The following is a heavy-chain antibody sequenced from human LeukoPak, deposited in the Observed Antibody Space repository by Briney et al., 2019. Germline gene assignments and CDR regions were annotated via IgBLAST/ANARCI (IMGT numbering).Heavy chain of an antibody. J-gene: IGHJ6*04. Sequence: PGGSLRLSCAASVFTFSTYGMYWVRQAPGKGLEWVALIWYDGSNKYYGDSVKGRFTISRDNSKNTLYLQMNSLRAEDTAVYYCARGYPGYSDVWGRGTTVTVSS. CDR1: VFTFSTYG. D-gene: IGHD2-15*01. CDR3: ARGYPGYSDV. V-gene: IGHV3-33*01. CDR2: IWYDGSNK.